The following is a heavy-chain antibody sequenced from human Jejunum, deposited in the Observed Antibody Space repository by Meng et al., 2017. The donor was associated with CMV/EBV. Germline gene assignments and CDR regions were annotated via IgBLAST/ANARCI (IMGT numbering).Heavy chain of an antibody. Sequence: QAQLVQSGGEVKKPGASVKVSCKASGYTFTNYGITWVRQAPGQGLEWMGGIIPIFQTPQYAQKFQGRLTITADGPTGTTFMELSSLTSDDTAIYYCARGFSNGYQPFDYWGQGTLVTVSS. CDR3: ARGFSNGYQPFDY. J-gene: IGHJ4*02. CDR2: IIPIFQTP. V-gene: IGHV1-69*13. CDR1: GYTFTNYG. D-gene: IGHD2-2*01.